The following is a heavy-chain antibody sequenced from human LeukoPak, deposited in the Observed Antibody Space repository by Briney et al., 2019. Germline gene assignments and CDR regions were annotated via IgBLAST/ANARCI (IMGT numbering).Heavy chain of an antibody. J-gene: IGHJ4*02. D-gene: IGHD5-12*01. CDR1: GYSFSSGYY. Sequence: SEPLSLTCTVSGYSFSSGYYWGWIRQPPGKGLEWIGSIYHSGSTYYNPSLKSRVTISVDTSKNQFSLKLSSVTAADTAVYYCAREDSGYETDIDYWGQGTLVTVSS. V-gene: IGHV4-38-2*02. CDR3: AREDSGYETDIDY. CDR2: IYHSGST.